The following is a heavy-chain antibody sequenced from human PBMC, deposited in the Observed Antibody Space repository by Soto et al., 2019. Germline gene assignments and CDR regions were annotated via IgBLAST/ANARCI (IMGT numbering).Heavy chain of an antibody. CDR3: ERVHSNNRPCGNFDH. CDR2: ISGSGSTV. D-gene: IGHD1-20*01. V-gene: IGHV3-48*03. CDR1: GFTFRTYE. Sequence: PGGSLRLSCAASGFTFRTYEMNWVRQAPGKGLEWVSHISGSGSTVYYADSVKGRFTFSRDNAKNSLFLQMNSLRAEDTAVYYCERVHSNNRPCGNFDHWGHGTLVTVYS. J-gene: IGHJ4*01.